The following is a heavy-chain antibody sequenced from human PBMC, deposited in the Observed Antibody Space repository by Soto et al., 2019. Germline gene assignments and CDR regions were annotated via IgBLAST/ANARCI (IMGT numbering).Heavy chain of an antibody. J-gene: IGHJ5*02. V-gene: IGHV4-31*03. Sequence: QVQLQESGPGLVKPSQTLSLTCTVSGGSISSGGYYWSWIRQHPGKGLEWIGYIYYSGSTYYNPSLNSRVTISVDTSKNQFSLKLSSVTAADTAVYYCAREEAAGTRYNWFDPWGQGTLVTVSS. CDR1: GGSISSGGYY. D-gene: IGHD6-13*01. CDR3: AREEAAGTRYNWFDP. CDR2: IYYSGST.